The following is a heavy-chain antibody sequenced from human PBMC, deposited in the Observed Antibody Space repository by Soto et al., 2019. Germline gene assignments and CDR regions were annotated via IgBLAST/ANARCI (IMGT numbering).Heavy chain of an antibody. Sequence: SETLSLTCTVSGGSISGGDYYWSWIRQPPGKGLEWIGYIYYSGSTYYNPSLKSRVTISVDTSKNQFSLKLSSVTAADTAVYYCAGRRPNRERDYDILTGYPYYYGMDVWGQGTTVTVSS. CDR2: IYYSGST. CDR3: AGRRPNRERDYDILTGYPYYYGMDV. D-gene: IGHD3-9*01. J-gene: IGHJ6*02. CDR1: GGSISGGDYY. V-gene: IGHV4-30-4*01.